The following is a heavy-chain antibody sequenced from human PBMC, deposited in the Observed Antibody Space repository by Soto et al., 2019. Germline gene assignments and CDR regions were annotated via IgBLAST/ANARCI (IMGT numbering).Heavy chain of an antibody. CDR3: VRNWRYYGGDYYYGMDA. J-gene: IGHJ6*02. Sequence: ITLKESGPTLVKPTQTLTLTCTFSGFSLYTGGVGVGWVRQPRGKAMEWLALIYWDDDERYRPSLRIRLNITKNTITNQVVLTMTNMDPEDTATYYCVRNWRYYGGDYYYGMDAWGQGTTVPVSS. V-gene: IGHV2-5*02. CDR1: GFSLYTGGVG. CDR2: IYWDDDE. D-gene: IGHD3-10*01.